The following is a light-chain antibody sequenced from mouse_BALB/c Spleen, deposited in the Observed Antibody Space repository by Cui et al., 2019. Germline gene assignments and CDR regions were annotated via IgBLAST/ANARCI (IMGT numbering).Light chain of an antibody. J-gene: IGKJ1*01. CDR2: GIS. CDR1: PSVSY. Sequence: EILLTQSPAIIAASPGEKVTITCSASPSVSYMNWYQQKPGSSPKILIYGISNLASGVPARFSGSGSGTSFSFTINSMEAEDVATYYCQQRSSYRTFGGGTKLEIK. CDR3: QQRSSYRT. V-gene: IGKV4-90*01.